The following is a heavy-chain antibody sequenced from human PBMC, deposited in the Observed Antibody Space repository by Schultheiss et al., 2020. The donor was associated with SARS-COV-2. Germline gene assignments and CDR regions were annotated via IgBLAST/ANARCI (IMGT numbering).Heavy chain of an antibody. CDR3: ASRAAAGSY. D-gene: IGHD6-13*01. V-gene: IGHV4-34*01. J-gene: IGHJ4*02. CDR1: GFTFSSYA. Sequence: GSLRLSCAASGFTFSSYAMSWVRQPPGKGLEWIGEINHSGSTNYNPSLKSRVTISVDTSKNQFSLKLSSVTAADTAVYYCASRAAAGSYWGQGTLVTVSS. CDR2: INHSGST.